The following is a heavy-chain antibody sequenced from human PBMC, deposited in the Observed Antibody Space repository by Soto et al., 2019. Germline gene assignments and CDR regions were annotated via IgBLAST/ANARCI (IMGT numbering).Heavy chain of an antibody. V-gene: IGHV4-59*01. Sequence: SETLSLTCTVSGGSISSYYWSRIRQPPGKGLEWIGYIYYSGSANYNPSLKSRVTISVDTSKNQFSLKLSSVTAADTAVYYCARGGYGDYPYYFDYWGQGTLVTVSS. CDR3: ARGGYGDYPYYFDY. CDR2: IYYSGSA. D-gene: IGHD4-17*01. CDR1: GGSISSYY. J-gene: IGHJ4*02.